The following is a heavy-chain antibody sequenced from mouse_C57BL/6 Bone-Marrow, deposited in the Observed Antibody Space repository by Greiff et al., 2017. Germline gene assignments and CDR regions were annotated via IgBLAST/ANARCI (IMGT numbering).Heavy chain of an antibody. V-gene: IGHV1-82*01. CDR2: IYPGDGDT. D-gene: IGHD1-1*01. CDR1: GYAFSSSW. J-gene: IGHJ1*03. CDR3: ARSHGSSYWYFDV. Sequence: QVQLQQSGPELVKPGASVKISCKASGYAFSSSWMNWVKQRPGKGLEWIGLIYPGDGDTNYNGKFKGKATLTADKSSSTAYMQLSSLTSEDSAVYFCARSHGSSYWYFDVWGTGTTVTVSS.